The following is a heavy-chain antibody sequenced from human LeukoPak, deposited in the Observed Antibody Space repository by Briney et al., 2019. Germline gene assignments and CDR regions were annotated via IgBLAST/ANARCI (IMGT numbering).Heavy chain of an antibody. CDR3: ARAKQGDCSSTSCYFGYYYYYMDV. CDR1: GGSISSYY. Sequence: PSKTLSLTCTVSGGSISSYYWSWIRQPPGKGLEWIGYIYYSGSTNYNPSLKSRVTISVDTSKNQFSLKLSSVTAADTAVYYCARAKQGDCSSTSCYFGYYYYYMDVWGKGTTVTVSS. CDR2: IYYSGST. V-gene: IGHV4-59*01. J-gene: IGHJ6*03. D-gene: IGHD2-2*01.